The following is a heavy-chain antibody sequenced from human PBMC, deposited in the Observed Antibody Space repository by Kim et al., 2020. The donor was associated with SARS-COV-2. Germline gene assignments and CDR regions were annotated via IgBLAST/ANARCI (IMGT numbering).Heavy chain of an antibody. CDR3: ARHGRDEVTIFGVVRSNWFDP. CDR2: IYYSGST. CDR1: DVSISSTSYY. D-gene: IGHD3-3*01. J-gene: IGHJ5*02. V-gene: IGHV4-39*01. Sequence: SETLSLTCTVSDVSISSTSYYWGWIRQPPGKGLEWIGSIYYSGSTYYNPSLKSRVTISVDTSKNQFSLKLSSVTAADTAVYYCARHGRDEVTIFGVVRSNWFDPWGQGTLVTVSS.